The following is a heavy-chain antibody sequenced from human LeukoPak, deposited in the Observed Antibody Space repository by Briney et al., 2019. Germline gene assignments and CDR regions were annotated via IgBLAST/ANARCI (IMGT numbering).Heavy chain of an antibody. CDR2: ISGSGGST. Sequence: GGSLRLSCAASGFTFSSYSMNWVRQAPGKGLEWVSAISGSGGSTYYADSVKGRFTISRDNSKNTLYLQMNSLRAEDTAVYYCAKGDDSIYYYGMDVWGQGTTVTVSS. CDR3: AKGDDSIYYYGMDV. J-gene: IGHJ6*02. V-gene: IGHV3-23*01. D-gene: IGHD2-21*01. CDR1: GFTFSSYS.